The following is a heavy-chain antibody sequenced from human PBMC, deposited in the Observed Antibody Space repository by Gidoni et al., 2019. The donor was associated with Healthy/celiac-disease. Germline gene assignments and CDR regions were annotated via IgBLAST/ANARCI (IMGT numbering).Heavy chain of an antibody. J-gene: IGHJ4*02. Sequence: QVQLQESGPGLVKPSATLSLTCAVSGVSISSSTWWSWVRPPPGKGLAWIGESYHSGSTNYNPSLKSRVTISVDKSKNQFSLKLSSVTAADTAVYYCASLWFGEFPFDYWGQGTLVTVSS. CDR1: GVSISSSTW. CDR2: SYHSGST. CDR3: ASLWFGEFPFDY. D-gene: IGHD3-10*01. V-gene: IGHV4-4*02.